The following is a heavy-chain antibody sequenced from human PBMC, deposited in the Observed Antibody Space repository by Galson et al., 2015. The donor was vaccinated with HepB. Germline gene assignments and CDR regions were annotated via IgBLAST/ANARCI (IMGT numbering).Heavy chain of an antibody. CDR1: GFNVDNAW. CDR2: IRSKSDGGET. D-gene: IGHD3-3*01. V-gene: IGHV3-15*01. Sequence: SLRLSCAVSGFNVDNAWMSWVRQAPGKGLEWVGRIRSKSDGGETKYAAPVKGRFTISREDLTNTLSLQMMSLKIEDIAVYYCTTVATISGVMRDYWGQGTLVTVSS. J-gene: IGHJ4*02. CDR3: TTVATISGVMRDY.